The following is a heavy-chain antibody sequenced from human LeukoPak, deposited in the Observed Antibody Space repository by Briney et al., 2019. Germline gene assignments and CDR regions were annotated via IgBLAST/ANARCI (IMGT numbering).Heavy chain of an antibody. J-gene: IGHJ3*02. D-gene: IGHD3-9*01. Sequence: LSETLSLTCTVSGGSISSYYWSWIRQPPGKGLEWIGYIYYSGSTNYNPSLKSRVTISVDTSKNQFSLKLSSVTAADTAVYYCARLGAHYDILTGYYYDAFDIWGQGTMVTVSS. V-gene: IGHV4-59*08. CDR2: IYYSGST. CDR3: ARLGAHYDILTGYYYDAFDI. CDR1: GGSISSYY.